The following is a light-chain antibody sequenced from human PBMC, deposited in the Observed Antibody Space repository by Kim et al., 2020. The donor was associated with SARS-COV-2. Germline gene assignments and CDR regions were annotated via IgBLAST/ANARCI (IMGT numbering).Light chain of an antibody. J-gene: IGKJ5*01. CDR1: ERVNTHY. CDR3: QQYVGSPMIT. V-gene: IGKV3-20*01. CDR2: GAS. Sequence: PGESATLSVSGRERVNTHYLAGYQQRPCQAPRLLIYGASSRATGIPDNFSGSGSGKDFILTISRLEPEDFVVYYCQQYVGSPMITCGQGTRLEIK.